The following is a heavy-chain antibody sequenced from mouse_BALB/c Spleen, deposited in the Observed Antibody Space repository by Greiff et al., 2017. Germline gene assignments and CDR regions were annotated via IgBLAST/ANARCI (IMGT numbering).Heavy chain of an antibody. D-gene: IGHD2-4*01. Sequence: LKQPGSELVRPGASVKLSCKASGYTFTSYWMHWVKQRPGQGLEWIGNIYPGSGSTNYDEKFKSKATLTVDTSSSTAYMQLSSLTSEDSAVYYCTRWAYDYDRAYWGQGTLVTVSA. J-gene: IGHJ3*01. CDR2: IYPGSGST. CDR3: TRWAYDYDRAY. V-gene: IGHV1S22*01. CDR1: GYTFTSYW.